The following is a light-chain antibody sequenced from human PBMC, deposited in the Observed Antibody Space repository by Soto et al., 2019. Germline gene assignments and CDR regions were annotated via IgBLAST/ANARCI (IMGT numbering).Light chain of an antibody. Sequence: DIQMTQSPSFLSASVGDRVAIPCRASQTISTFLNWYQWKPGKAPKLLITDTSTLRSGVPSRFSGSGSGTDFTLAITSMQPGDFAIYYCRQCYSIPVTFGGGTTVEVK. CDR2: DTS. J-gene: IGKJ4*01. CDR3: RQCYSIPVT. V-gene: IGKV1-39*01. CDR1: QTISTF.